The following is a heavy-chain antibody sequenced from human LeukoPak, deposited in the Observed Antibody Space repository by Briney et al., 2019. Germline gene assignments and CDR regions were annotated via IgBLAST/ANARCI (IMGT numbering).Heavy chain of an antibody. D-gene: IGHD3-3*01. J-gene: IGHJ5*02. CDR1: GGSISSYY. CDR2: IYYSGST. CDR3: ARGGGSYYDFWSGKDPFDP. V-gene: IGHV4-59*08. Sequence: SETLSLTCTVSGGSISSYYWSWIRQPPGKGLEWIGYIYYSGSTNYNPSLKSRVTISVDTSKNQFSLKLSSVTVADTAVYYCARGGGSYYDFWSGKDPFDPWGQGTLVTVSS.